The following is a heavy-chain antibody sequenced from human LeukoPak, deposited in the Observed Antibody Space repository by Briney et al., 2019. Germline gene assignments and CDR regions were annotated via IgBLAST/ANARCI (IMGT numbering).Heavy chain of an antibody. CDR3: AKVAGDRMDY. Sequence: ASVKVSCKASGYTFATYGFCWVRQAPGHGLEWMGWINANTGKTDYAQKFRGRVTLSTHPSTSTAYMELRSLRPDDTAVYYCAKVAGDRMDYWGQGTLLTVSS. D-gene: IGHD6-13*01. V-gene: IGHV1-18*01. CDR1: GYTFATYG. J-gene: IGHJ4*02. CDR2: INANTGKT.